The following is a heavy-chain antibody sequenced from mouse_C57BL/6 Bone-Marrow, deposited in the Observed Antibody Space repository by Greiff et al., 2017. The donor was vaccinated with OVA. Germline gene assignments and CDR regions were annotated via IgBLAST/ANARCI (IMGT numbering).Heavy chain of an antibody. CDR1: GFTFSDFY. Sequence: EVRLMESGGGLVQSGRSLRLSCATSGFTFSDFYMEWVRQAPGKGLEWIAASRNKANDYTTEYSASVKGRFIVSRDTSQSILYLQMNALRAEDTAIYYCARDVYALDYWGDGTSVTVSS. CDR3: ARDVYALDY. J-gene: IGHJ4*01. CDR2: SRNKANDYTT. V-gene: IGHV7-1*01.